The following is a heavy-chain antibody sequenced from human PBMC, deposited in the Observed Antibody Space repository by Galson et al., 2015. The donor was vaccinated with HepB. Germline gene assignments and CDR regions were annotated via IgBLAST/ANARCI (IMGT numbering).Heavy chain of an antibody. J-gene: IGHJ3*02. Sequence: SLRLSCAASGFTFSSYWMSWVRQAPGKGLEWVANIKQDGSEKYYVDSVKGRFTISRDNAKNSLYLQMNSLRAEDTAVYYCARDLDGYSRGWAFDIWGQGTMVTVSS. D-gene: IGHD5-24*01. CDR3: ARDLDGYSRGWAFDI. V-gene: IGHV3-7*01. CDR1: GFTFSSYW. CDR2: IKQDGSEK.